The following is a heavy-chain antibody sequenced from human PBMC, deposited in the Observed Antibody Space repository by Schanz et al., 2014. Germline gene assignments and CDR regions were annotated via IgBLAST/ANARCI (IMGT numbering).Heavy chain of an antibody. D-gene: IGHD3-10*01. V-gene: IGHV3-NL1*01. CDR2: ISGGGGTT. CDR3: ARGGFGEVSYFDY. Sequence: QVQLVESGGGVGQPGRSLRLSCAASGFNFGSHGMHWVRQAPGKGLEWVSAISGGGGTTYYTDSVKGRFTISRDNSKSTLYLQMNSLRAEDTAVYYCARGGFGEVSYFDYWGQGTLVTVSS. J-gene: IGHJ4*02. CDR1: GFNFGSHG.